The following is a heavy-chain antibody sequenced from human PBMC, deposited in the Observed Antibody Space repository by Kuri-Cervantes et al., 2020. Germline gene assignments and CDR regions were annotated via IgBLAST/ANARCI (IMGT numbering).Heavy chain of an antibody. CDR1: GGSISSSSYY. V-gene: IGHV4-39*07. D-gene: IGHD3-22*01. CDR3: ARTSEDANMMVVVITSYSYYMDV. Sequence: SETLSLTCAVSGGSISSSSYYWGWIRQPPGKGLEWIGSIYHSGSTYYNPSLKSRVTISVDTSKNQFSLKLSSVAAADTAVYYCARTSEDANMMVVVITSYSYYMDVWGKGTTVTVSS. CDR2: IYHSGST. J-gene: IGHJ6*03.